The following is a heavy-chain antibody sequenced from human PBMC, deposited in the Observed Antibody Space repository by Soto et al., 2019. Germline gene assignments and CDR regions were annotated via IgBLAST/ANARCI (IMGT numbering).Heavy chain of an antibody. D-gene: IGHD1-20*01. Sequence: EVQLVESGGGLVQPGRSLRLSCAASGFTFDDYAMHWVRQAPGKGLEWVSGISWNSGSIGYADSVKGRCTISRDNAKNSLYLQINSLRAEDTALYYCAKGKYNWNDGTYFDYWGQGTLVTVSS. V-gene: IGHV3-9*01. CDR3: AKGKYNWNDGTYFDY. CDR1: GFTFDDYA. CDR2: ISWNSGSI. J-gene: IGHJ4*02.